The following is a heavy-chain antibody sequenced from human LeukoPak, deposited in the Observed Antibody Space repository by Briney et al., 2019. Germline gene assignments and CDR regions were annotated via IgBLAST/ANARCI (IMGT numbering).Heavy chain of an antibody. J-gene: IGHJ6*03. CDR2: ISAYNGNT. CDR1: GYTFTSYG. D-gene: IGHD3-10*01. V-gene: IGHV1-18*01. CDR3: ARVSYYYGSGSYQGSYYYYYYMDV. Sequence: ASVKVSCKASGYTFTSYGISWVRQAPGQGLEWMGWISAYNGNTNYAQKLQGRVTMTTDTSTSTAYMELRSLRSDDTAVYYCARVSYYYGSGSYQGSYYYYYYMDVWGKGTTVTISS.